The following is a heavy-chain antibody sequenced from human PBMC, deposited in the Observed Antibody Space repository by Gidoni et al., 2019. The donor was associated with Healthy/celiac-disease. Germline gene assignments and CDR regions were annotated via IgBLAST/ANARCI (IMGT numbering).Heavy chain of an antibody. Sequence: QVQLVESGGGVVQPGRSLRLSCAASGFTFSSYGIHWVRQVPGKGLEWVAVIWYDGSNKYYADSVKGRFTISRDNSKNTLYLQMNSRRAEDTAVYYCAREPSGVGATYYFDYWGQGTLVTVSS. V-gene: IGHV3-33*01. CDR3: AREPSGVGATYYFDY. CDR1: GFTFSSYG. D-gene: IGHD1-26*01. J-gene: IGHJ4*02. CDR2: IWYDGSNK.